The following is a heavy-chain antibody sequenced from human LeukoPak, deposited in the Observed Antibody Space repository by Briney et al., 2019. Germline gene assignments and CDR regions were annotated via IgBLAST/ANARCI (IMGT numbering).Heavy chain of an antibody. CDR3: AKGDYYDSSGSLDY. CDR1: GFTFSSYA. CDR2: ISGSGGST. D-gene: IGHD3-22*01. V-gene: IGHV3-23*01. Sequence: GGSLRLSCAASGFTFSSYAMSWVRQAPGKGLEWVSAISGSGGSTYYADSVKGRFTIPRDNSKNTLYLQMNSLRAEDTAVYYCAKGDYYDSSGSLDYWGQGTLVTVSS. J-gene: IGHJ4*02.